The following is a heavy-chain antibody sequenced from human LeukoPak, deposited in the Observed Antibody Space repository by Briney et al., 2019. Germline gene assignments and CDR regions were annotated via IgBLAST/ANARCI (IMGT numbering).Heavy chain of an antibody. CDR2: IRSKANSYAT. Sequence: GGSLKLSCAASGFTFSGSAMHWVRQASGKGLEWVGRIRSKANSYATACAASVKGRFTISRDDSKNTAYLQMNSLKTEDTAVYYCTRLSGYCSGGSCYGPDYWGQGTLVTVSS. J-gene: IGHJ4*02. V-gene: IGHV3-73*01. D-gene: IGHD2-15*01. CDR1: GFTFSGSA. CDR3: TRLSGYCSGGSCYGPDY.